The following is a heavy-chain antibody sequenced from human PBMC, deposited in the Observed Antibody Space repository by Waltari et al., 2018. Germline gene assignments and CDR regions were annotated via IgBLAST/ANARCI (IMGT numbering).Heavy chain of an antibody. CDR2: INPNSGGT. CDR3: ARGHCGGDCYWVDNWFDP. V-gene: IGHV1-2*02. J-gene: IGHJ5*02. D-gene: IGHD2-21*01. Sequence: QVQLVQSGAEVKKPGASVKVSCKASGYTFTGYYMHWVRQAPGQGLEWMGWINPNSGGTNYAQKFQGRVTMTRDTSISTAYMELSRLRSDDTAVYYCARGHCGGDCYWVDNWFDPWGQGTLVTVSS. CDR1: GYTFTGYY.